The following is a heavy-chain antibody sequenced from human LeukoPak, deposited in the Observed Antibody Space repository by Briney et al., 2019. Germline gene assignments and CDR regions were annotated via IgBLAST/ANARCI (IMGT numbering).Heavy chain of an antibody. CDR1: GFTFSSYW. CDR3: AREGGYSGDGGFDI. V-gene: IGHV3-7*01. CDR2: IKQDGSER. D-gene: IGHD5-12*01. Sequence: GGSLRLSCAASGFTFSSYWMNWVRQAPGKGLEWVANIKQDGSERYNVDSVKGRFTISRDNAENSLYLQMNSLRAEDTAVYYCAREGGYSGDGGFDIWGQGTMVTVSS. J-gene: IGHJ3*02.